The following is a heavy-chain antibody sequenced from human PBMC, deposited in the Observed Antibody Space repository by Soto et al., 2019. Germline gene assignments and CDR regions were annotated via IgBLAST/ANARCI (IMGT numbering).Heavy chain of an antibody. D-gene: IGHD2-15*01. CDR2: IIPIFGTA. CDR1: GGTFSSYA. CDR3: ATEVARRDYYYYGMDV. V-gene: IGHV1-69*01. J-gene: IGHJ6*02. Sequence: QVQLVQSGAEVKKPGSSVKVSCKASGGTFSSYAISWVRQAPGQRLEWLGGIIPIFGTANYAQKFQGRVTITADESTSTAYMELSSLRSEDTAVYYCATEVARRDYYYYGMDVWGQGTTFTVSS.